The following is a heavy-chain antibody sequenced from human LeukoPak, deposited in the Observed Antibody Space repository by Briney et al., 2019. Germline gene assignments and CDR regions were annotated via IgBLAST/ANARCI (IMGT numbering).Heavy chain of an antibody. V-gene: IGHV4-34*01. Sequence: SETLSLTCAVYGGSFSGYYWSWIRQPPGKGLEWIGEINHSGSTNYNPSLKSRVTISVDTSKNQFSLKLSSVTAADTAVYYCASGDSSGYYYSAGRDFDYWGQGTLVTVSS. CDR1: GGSFSGYY. CDR2: INHSGST. J-gene: IGHJ4*02. CDR3: ASGDSSGYYYSAGRDFDY. D-gene: IGHD3-22*01.